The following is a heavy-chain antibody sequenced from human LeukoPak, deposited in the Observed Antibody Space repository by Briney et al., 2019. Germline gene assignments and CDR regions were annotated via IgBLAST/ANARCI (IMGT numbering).Heavy chain of an antibody. CDR2: IYYSGST. D-gene: IGHD5-12*01. Sequence: SETLSLTCTVSGGSISSGGYYWSWIRRHPGKGLEWIGYIYYSGSTYYNPSLKSRVTISVDTSKNQFSLKLSSVTAADTAVYYCARQEYSGYDFRGDYFDYWGQGTLVTVSS. J-gene: IGHJ4*02. V-gene: IGHV4-31*03. CDR3: ARQEYSGYDFRGDYFDY. CDR1: GGSISSGGYY.